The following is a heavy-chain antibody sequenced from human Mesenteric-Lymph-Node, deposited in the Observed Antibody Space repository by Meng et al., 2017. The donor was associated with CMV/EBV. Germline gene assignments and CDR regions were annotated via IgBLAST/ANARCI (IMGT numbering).Heavy chain of an antibody. J-gene: IGHJ6*02. CDR1: GFRFSDYY. CDR3: ARDGGSGSYGDYYYGLDV. Sequence: GESLKISCAASGFRFSDYYMTWIRQAPGKGLEWVSYISSSGSIIDYAGSVKGRFTVSRDNAKNSLYLLMNSLRAEDTAVYYCARDGGSGSYGDYYYGLDVWGQGTTVTVSS. V-gene: IGHV3-11*04. CDR2: ISSSGSII. D-gene: IGHD3-10*01.